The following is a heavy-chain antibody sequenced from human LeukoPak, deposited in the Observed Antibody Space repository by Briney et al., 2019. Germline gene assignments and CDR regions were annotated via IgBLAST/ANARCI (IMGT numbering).Heavy chain of an antibody. D-gene: IGHD2-2*01. J-gene: IGHJ4*02. Sequence: GGSLRLSCAASGFTFSSYWMSWVRQAPGKGLEWVANINQDGGEKFYVDSVKGRFTISRDNAKNSLYLQMNSLRAEDTAMYYCARDIVVVPATFDYRGQGTLVSVSS. CDR1: GFTFSSYW. CDR2: INQDGGEK. V-gene: IGHV3-7*01. CDR3: ARDIVVVPATFDY.